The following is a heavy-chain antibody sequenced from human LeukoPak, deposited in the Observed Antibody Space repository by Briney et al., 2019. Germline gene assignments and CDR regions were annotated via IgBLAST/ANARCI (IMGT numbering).Heavy chain of an antibody. Sequence: ASVKVSCKASGYTFTGYYMHWVRQAPGQGLEWMGWINPNSGGTNYAQKFQGRVTMTRDTSISTAYMELSRLRSDDTAVYYCAREPLCSGGSCSDSYHFDYWGHGTLVTVSS. CDR2: INPNSGGT. D-gene: IGHD2-15*01. CDR1: GYTFTGYY. CDR3: AREPLCSGGSCSDSYHFDY. V-gene: IGHV1-2*02. J-gene: IGHJ4*01.